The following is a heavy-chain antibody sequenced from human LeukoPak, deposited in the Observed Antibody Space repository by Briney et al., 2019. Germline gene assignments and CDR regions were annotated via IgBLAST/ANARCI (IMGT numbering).Heavy chain of an antibody. CDR2: IYYRGTT. Sequence: PSETLSLTCSVSGGSISSSFFYWDWIRQPPGKGLEWIGTIYYRGTTYQNPSLRGRVTISVDTSKNQFSLKLSSVTAADTAVYFCARGSGTFYYDSSGYLNYFDPWGQGTLVTVSS. D-gene: IGHD3-22*01. CDR1: GGSISSSFFY. V-gene: IGHV4-39*01. CDR3: ARGSGTFYYDSSGYLNYFDP. J-gene: IGHJ5*02.